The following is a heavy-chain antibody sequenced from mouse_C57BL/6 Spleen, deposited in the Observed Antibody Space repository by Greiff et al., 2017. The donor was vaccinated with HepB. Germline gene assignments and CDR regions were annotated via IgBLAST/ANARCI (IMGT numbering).Heavy chain of an antibody. CDR1: GYTFTSYW. Sequence: VQLVESGAELVKPGASVKMSCKASGYTFTSYWITWVKQRPGQGLEWIGDIYPGSGSTNYNEKFKSKATLTVDTSSSTAYMQLSSLTSEDSAVYYCARPTPIGTVVAPFDYWGQGTTLTVSS. J-gene: IGHJ2*01. D-gene: IGHD1-1*01. CDR3: ARPTPIGTVVAPFDY. V-gene: IGHV1-55*01. CDR2: IYPGSGST.